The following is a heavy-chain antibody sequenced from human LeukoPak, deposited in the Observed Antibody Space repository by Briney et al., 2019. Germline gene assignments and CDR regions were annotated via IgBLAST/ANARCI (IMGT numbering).Heavy chain of an antibody. CDR2: ISGSGGST. CDR1: GFTFSSYA. J-gene: IGHJ4*02. V-gene: IGHV3-23*01. CDR3: ARDLGVRGRYDY. D-gene: IGHD3-10*01. Sequence: GGSLRLSCAASGFTFSSYAMSWVRQAPGKGLGWVSAISGSGGSTYYADSVKGRFTISRDNSKNTLYLQMNSLRAEDTAVYYCARDLGVRGRYDYWGQGTLVTVSS.